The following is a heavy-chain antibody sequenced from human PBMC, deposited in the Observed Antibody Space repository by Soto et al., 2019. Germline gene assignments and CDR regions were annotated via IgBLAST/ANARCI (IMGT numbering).Heavy chain of an antibody. J-gene: IGHJ5*02. D-gene: IGHD6-13*01. CDR2: IKQDGSEK. CDR1: GFTFSSYW. Sequence: EVQLVESGGGLVQPGGSLRLSCAASGFTFSSYWMTWVRQAPGKGLEWVANIKQDGSEKYYVDSVKGRFTISRDNAKNSVYLQMNSLRAEDTAVYYCARDLYSSSWYNWFDPWGQGTLVTVSS. CDR3: ARDLYSSSWYNWFDP. V-gene: IGHV3-7*05.